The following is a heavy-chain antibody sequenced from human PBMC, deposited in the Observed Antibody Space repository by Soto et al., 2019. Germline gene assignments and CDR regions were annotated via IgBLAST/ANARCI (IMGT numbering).Heavy chain of an antibody. CDR3: ARHYYTDPFDY. Sequence: PSETLSLTCTVSGVSISNYYWSWIRQPPGKGLEWIGYISYSGSTSYNPSLKSRVTISADTSKNQFSLELTSVAAADTAVYYCARHYYTDPFDYWGQGTLVTVSS. D-gene: IGHD3-22*01. V-gene: IGHV4-59*08. CDR2: ISYSGST. CDR1: GVSISNYY. J-gene: IGHJ4*02.